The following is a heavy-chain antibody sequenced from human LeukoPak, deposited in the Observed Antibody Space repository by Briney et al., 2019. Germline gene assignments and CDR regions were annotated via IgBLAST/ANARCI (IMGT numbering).Heavy chain of an antibody. J-gene: IGHJ4*02. Sequence: SVKVSCKASGGTFSSYAISWVRQAPGQGLEWMGGIIPIFGTANYAQKFQGRVTTTADKSTSTAYMELSSLRSEDTAVYYCASTDLVVVAATTEYYFDYWGQGTLVTVSS. CDR1: GGTFSSYA. CDR2: IIPIFGTA. CDR3: ASTDLVVVAATTEYYFDY. D-gene: IGHD2-15*01. V-gene: IGHV1-69*06.